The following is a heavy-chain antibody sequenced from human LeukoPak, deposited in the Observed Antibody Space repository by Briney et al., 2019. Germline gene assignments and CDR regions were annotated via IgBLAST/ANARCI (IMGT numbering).Heavy chain of an antibody. J-gene: IGHJ4*02. CDR2: IYIGGST. Sequence: TGGSLTLSCSVSGFTDKCYYVSWLRPAPGKGLEGVSLIYIGGSTYYADSVKGRFTISRDNSKNTLYLQMNGLRAEDTAVYYCVRDGYDSSNYYRDYWGQGILVTVSS. CDR1: GFTDKCYY. V-gene: IGHV3-66*01. D-gene: IGHD3-22*01. CDR3: VRDGYDSSNYYRDY.